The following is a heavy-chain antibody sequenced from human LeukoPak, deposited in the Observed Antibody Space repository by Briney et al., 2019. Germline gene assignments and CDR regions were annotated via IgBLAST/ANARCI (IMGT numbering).Heavy chain of an antibody. CDR3: ATSIAARYDAFDI. Sequence: PGGSLRLSCAASGFTVSSNYMSWVRQAPGKGLEWVSVIYSGGSTYYADSVKGRFTISRDNSKNTLYLQMNSLRAEDTAVYYCATSIAARYDAFDIWGQGTMVTVSS. CDR2: IYSGGST. V-gene: IGHV3-66*01. J-gene: IGHJ3*02. D-gene: IGHD6-6*01. CDR1: GFTVSSNY.